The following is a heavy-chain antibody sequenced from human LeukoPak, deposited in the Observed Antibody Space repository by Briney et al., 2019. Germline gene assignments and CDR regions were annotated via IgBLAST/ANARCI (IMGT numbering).Heavy chain of an antibody. J-gene: IGHJ4*02. CDR1: GFTFSSYS. CDR3: ARDWAGDTGLFDY. Sequence: GSLRLSCAASGFTFSSYSMNWVRQAPGKGLEWVSSISSSSSYIYYADSVKGRFTISRDNAKNSLYLQMNSLRAEDTAVYYCARDWAGDTGLFDYWGQGTLVTVSS. V-gene: IGHV3-21*01. D-gene: IGHD3-16*01. CDR2: ISSSSSYI.